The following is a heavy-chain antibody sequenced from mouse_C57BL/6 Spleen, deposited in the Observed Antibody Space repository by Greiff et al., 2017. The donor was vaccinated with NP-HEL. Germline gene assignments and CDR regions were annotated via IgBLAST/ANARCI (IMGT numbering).Heavy chain of an antibody. Sequence: EVQLQQSGPELVKPGASVKISCKASGYTFTDYYMNWVKQSHGKSLEWIGDINPNNGGTSYNQKFKGKATLTVDKSSSTAYMELRSLTSEDSAVYYCARWGIVTYYFDYWGKGTTLTVSS. V-gene: IGHV1-26*01. CDR3: ARWGIVTYYFDY. D-gene: IGHD2-5*01. CDR2: INPNNGGT. CDR1: GYTFTDYY. J-gene: IGHJ2*01.